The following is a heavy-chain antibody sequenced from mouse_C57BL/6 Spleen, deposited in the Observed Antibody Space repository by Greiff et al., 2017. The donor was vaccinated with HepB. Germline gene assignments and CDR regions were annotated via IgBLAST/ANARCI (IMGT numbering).Heavy chain of an antibody. J-gene: IGHJ3*01. D-gene: IGHD2-2*01. CDR1: GYTFTDYE. CDR2: IDPETGGT. V-gene: IGHV1-15*01. CDR3: TRVYYGFLAY. Sequence: QVQLQHSGAELVRPGASVTLSCKASGYTFTDYEMHWVKQTPVHGLEWIGAIDPETGGTAYNQKFKGKAILTADKSSSTAYMELRSLTSEDSAVYYCTRVYYGFLAYWGQGTLVTVSA.